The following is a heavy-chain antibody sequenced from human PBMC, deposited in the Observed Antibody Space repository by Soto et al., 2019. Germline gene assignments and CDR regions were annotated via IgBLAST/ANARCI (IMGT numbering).Heavy chain of an antibody. D-gene: IGHD1-7*01. CDR1: GGSISSGGYY. CDR3: ARASPELGDI. V-gene: IGHV4-31*03. CDR2: IYYSGST. J-gene: IGHJ3*02. Sequence: SETLSLTCTVSGGSISSGGYYWSWIRQHPGKGLEWIGYIYYSGSTYYNPSLKSRVTISVDTSKNQFSLKLSSVAAADTAVYYCARASPELGDIWGQGTMVTVSS.